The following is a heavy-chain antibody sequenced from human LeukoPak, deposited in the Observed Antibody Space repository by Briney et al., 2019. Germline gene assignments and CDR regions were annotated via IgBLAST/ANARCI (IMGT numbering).Heavy chain of an antibody. CDR3: AGGYGPNTSGWDY. J-gene: IGHJ4*02. D-gene: IGHD6-19*01. CDR2: IYYTGST. Sequence: PSETLSLTCTVSGGSVSSGSYYWSWIRQPPGKGLEWIGDIYYTGSTTYNPSLKSRVTISVDTSKNQFSLRLTSVTAADTALYYCAGGYGPNTSGWDYWGQGTLVTVSS. V-gene: IGHV4-61*01. CDR1: GGSVSSGSYY.